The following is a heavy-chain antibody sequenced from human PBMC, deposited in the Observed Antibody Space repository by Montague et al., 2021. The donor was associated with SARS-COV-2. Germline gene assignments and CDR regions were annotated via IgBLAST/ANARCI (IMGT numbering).Heavy chain of an antibody. CDR1: GGSISSGSYY. Sequence: TLSLTCTVSGGSISSGSYYWSWIRQSPGKGLEWIGYILHSGSTYYNPSLWSRVTISVDRSKSQFSLNLTSMTAADTAVYFCARAASPRGAFDVWGQGTVVTVSS. D-gene: IGHD3-10*01. J-gene: IGHJ3*01. CDR2: ILHSGST. V-gene: IGHV4-30-2*06. CDR3: ARAASPRGAFDV.